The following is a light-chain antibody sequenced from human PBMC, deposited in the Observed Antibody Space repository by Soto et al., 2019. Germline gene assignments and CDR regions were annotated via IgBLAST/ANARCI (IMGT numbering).Light chain of an antibody. CDR2: WAS. Sequence: DIVMTQSPDYLAVSLGERATIKCESSQTVFFSTNNKNYLAWYQQRPGQPPKLLISWASIRESGVPDRFSGSGSGTHFTLTIDSLQAEDVAIYYCQQYYDAPRTFGQGTKWIS. V-gene: IGKV4-1*01. CDR3: QQYYDAPRT. CDR1: QTVFFSTNNKNY. J-gene: IGKJ1*01.